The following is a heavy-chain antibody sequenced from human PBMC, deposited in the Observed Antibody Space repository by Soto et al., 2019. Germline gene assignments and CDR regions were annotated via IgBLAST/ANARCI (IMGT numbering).Heavy chain of an antibody. CDR2: IYYSGST. Sequence: PSETLSLTCTVSGGSISSYYWSWIRQPPGKGLEWIGYIYYSGSTNYNPSLKSRVTISVDTSKNQFSLKLSSVTAADTAVYYCARDTTFGSTKRNRYCSGGSCLYYYGMDVWGQGTTVTVSS. CDR3: ARDTTFGSTKRNRYCSGGSCLYYYGMDV. CDR1: GGSISSYY. V-gene: IGHV4-59*01. D-gene: IGHD2-15*01. J-gene: IGHJ6*02.